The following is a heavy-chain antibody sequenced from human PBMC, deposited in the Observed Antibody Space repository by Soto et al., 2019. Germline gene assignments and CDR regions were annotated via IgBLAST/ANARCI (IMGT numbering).Heavy chain of an antibody. J-gene: IGHJ4*02. Sequence: PGGSLRLSCAASGFTFSSYGMHWVRQAPGKGLEWVAVMSYDGSNKYYADSVKGRFTISRDNSKNTLYLQMNSLRAEDTAVYYCAKDLYYYDSSGYLDYWGQGTLVTVSS. V-gene: IGHV3-30*18. CDR3: AKDLYYYDSSGYLDY. CDR1: GFTFSSYG. CDR2: MSYDGSNK. D-gene: IGHD3-22*01.